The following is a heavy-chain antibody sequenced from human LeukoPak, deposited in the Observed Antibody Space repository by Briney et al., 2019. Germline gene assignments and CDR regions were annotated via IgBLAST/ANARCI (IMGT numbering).Heavy chain of an antibody. D-gene: IGHD4-17*01. Sequence: GGSLRLSCAASGFTFSSSAMSWVRQDPGKGLECISAISGSGGSTYYADSVKGRFTISRDNSKNTLYLQMNSLRAEDTAVYFCAKPYGDYFLSTLDYWGQGTLVTVSS. V-gene: IGHV3-23*01. CDR1: GFTFSSSA. J-gene: IGHJ4*02. CDR3: AKPYGDYFLSTLDY. CDR2: ISGSGGST.